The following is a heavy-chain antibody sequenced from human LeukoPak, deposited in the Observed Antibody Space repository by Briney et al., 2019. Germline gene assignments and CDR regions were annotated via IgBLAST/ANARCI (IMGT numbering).Heavy chain of an antibody. CDR3: ARDNSGSYYFDAFDI. J-gene: IGHJ3*02. CDR2: ISSSSSYI. V-gene: IGHV3-21*01. Sequence: PGGSLRLSCAASGFTFSSYSMNWVHQAPGKGLEWVSSISSSSSYIYYADSVKGRFTISRDNAKNSLYLQMNSLRAEDTAVYYCARDNSGSYYFDAFDIWGQGTMVTVSS. CDR1: GFTFSSYS. D-gene: IGHD1-26*01.